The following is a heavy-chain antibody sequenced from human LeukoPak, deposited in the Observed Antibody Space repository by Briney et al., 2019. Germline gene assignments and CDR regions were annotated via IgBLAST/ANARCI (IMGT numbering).Heavy chain of an antibody. D-gene: IGHD3-9*01. CDR1: GFSFKNVW. V-gene: IGHV3-15*01. Sequence: PGGSLRLSCAASGFSFKNVWMSWVRQAPGKGLEWVGRIKSKTHGGTTDYAAAVKGRFTISRYDSKSTLYLQMNSLKTEDTALYYCTTWNYDILTGYSIWGQGTLVTVSS. J-gene: IGHJ4*02. CDR3: TTWNYDILTGYSI. CDR2: IKSKTHGGTT.